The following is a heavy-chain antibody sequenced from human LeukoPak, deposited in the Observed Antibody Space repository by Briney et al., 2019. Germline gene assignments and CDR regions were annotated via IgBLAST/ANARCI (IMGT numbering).Heavy chain of an antibody. Sequence: GGSLRLSCAASGFTFSSYSMNWVRQAPGKGLEWVSSISSSSSYIYYADSVKGRFTISRDNAKNSLYLQMNSLRAEDTAVYYCARDSATFGGVIVYWGQGTLVTVSS. CDR2: ISSSSSYI. V-gene: IGHV3-21*01. J-gene: IGHJ4*02. CDR1: GFTFSSYS. CDR3: ARDSATFGGVIVY. D-gene: IGHD3-16*02.